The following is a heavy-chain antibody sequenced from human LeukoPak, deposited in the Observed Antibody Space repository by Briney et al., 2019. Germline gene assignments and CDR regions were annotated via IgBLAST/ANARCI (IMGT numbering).Heavy chain of an antibody. Sequence: GESLKISCRGSGYSFSTYWIGGVRQMPGKGLEWMGIVYPGDSDTRYSPSFQGQVTISADKSISTAYLQWSSLKASDTALYYCARRGYCSGGSCFSNGFDIWGQGTMVTVSS. CDR2: VYPGDSDT. J-gene: IGHJ3*02. V-gene: IGHV5-51*01. CDR1: GYSFSTYW. CDR3: ARRGYCSGGSCFSNGFDI. D-gene: IGHD2-15*01.